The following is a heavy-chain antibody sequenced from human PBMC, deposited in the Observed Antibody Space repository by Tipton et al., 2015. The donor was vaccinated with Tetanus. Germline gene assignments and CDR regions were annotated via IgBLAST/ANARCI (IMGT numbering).Heavy chain of an antibody. J-gene: IGHJ4*02. V-gene: IGHV4-59*12. CDR3: ARDAGDSGY. CDR1: GGSISSYY. D-gene: IGHD2-21*02. Sequence: TLSLTCTVSGGSISSYYWSWIRQPPGKGLEWIGEVNQSGSTKYNPSFNSRAAISVDTSKSQFSLRVRSVTAADTAVYFCARDAGDSGYWGRGMLVSVSS. CDR2: VNQSGST.